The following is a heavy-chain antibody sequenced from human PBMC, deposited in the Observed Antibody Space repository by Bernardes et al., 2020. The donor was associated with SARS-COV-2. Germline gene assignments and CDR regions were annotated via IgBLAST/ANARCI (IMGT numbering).Heavy chain of an antibody. J-gene: IGHJ6*02. CDR2: INPNSGGT. CDR1: GYTFTGYY. V-gene: IGHV1-2*02. D-gene: IGHD1-26*01. Sequence: ASVKVSCKASGYTFTGYYMHWVRQAPGQGLEWTGWINPNSGGTNYAQKFQGRVTMTRDTSISPAYMELSRLRSDDTAVYYCAREPGGATSLGYGMDVWGQGTTVTVS. CDR3: AREPGGATSLGYGMDV.